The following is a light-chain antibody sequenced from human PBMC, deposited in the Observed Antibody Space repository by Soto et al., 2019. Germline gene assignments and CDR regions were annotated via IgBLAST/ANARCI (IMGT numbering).Light chain of an antibody. CDR2: DVS. V-gene: IGLV2-14*03. J-gene: IGLJ1*01. CDR1: SSDVGGYNF. Sequence: QCALNQPASVSGSPGQAITISCTGTSSDVGGYNFVSWYQQHPGKAPKFLIYDVSNRPSGVSTRFSGSKSGNTASLTISGLQAEDEADYYCSSYTSSSTQVFGTGTKVTVL. CDR3: SSYTSSSTQV.